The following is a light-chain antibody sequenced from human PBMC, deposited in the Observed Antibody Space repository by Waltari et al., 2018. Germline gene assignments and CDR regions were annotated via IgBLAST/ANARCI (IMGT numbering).Light chain of an antibody. Sequence: DIQMTPSPSTLPASVGDRVTITCRASQSVSSWLAWYRQKPGEAPKLLIYDASSLESGVPSRFSGSGSGTEFTLTISSLQSDDFATYYCQQYRGLWTFGQGTRVEVK. CDR3: QQYRGLWT. V-gene: IGKV1-5*01. CDR2: DAS. J-gene: IGKJ1*01. CDR1: QSVSSW.